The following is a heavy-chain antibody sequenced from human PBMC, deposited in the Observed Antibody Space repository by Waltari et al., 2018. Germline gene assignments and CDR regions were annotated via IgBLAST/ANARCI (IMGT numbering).Heavy chain of an antibody. Sequence: QVQLQESGPGLVKPSETLSLTCTVSGYSISSGYYWGWIRQPPGMGLEWIGSIYHGGTTYYSPPSKGRVTISRDPSKNQLSLKQSCVTAADTAGYYCAGGEDLYSTLEYWSQGTLVTVSS. J-gene: IGHJ4*02. CDR2: IYHGGTT. V-gene: IGHV4-38-2*02. CDR3: AGGEDLYSTLEY. D-gene: IGHD6-13*01. CDR1: GYSISSGYY.